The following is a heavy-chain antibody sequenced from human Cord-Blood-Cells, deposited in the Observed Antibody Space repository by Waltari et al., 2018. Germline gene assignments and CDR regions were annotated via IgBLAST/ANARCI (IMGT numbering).Heavy chain of an antibody. D-gene: IGHD3-3*01. J-gene: IGHJ3*02. V-gene: IGHV1-18*01. CDR1: GYTFTSYG. CDR2: ISAYNGNT. Sequence: QVQLVQSGAEVKKPGASVKVSCKASGYTFTSYGISWVRQAPGHGLEWMGWISAYNGNTNYAQKLQGRVSMTTDTSTRTAYMELRSLRSDDTAVYYCARPTYYDFWSGYYDAFDIWGQGTMVTVSS. CDR3: ARPTYYDFWSGYYDAFDI.